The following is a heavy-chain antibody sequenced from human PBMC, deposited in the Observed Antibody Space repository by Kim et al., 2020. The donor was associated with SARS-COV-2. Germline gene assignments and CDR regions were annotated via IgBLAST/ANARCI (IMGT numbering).Heavy chain of an antibody. CDR2: IWYDGSNK. J-gene: IGHJ6*02. V-gene: IGHV3-33*06. D-gene: IGHD1-1*01. CDR3: AKVPSVGSGTTGTTAYYYYGMDV. Sequence: GGSLRLSCAASGFTFSSYGMHWVRQAPGKGLEWVAVIWYDGSNKYYADSVKGRFTISRDNSKNTLYLQMNSLRAEDTAVYYCAKVPSVGSGTTGTTAYYYYGMDVWGQGTTVTVSS. CDR1: GFTFSSYG.